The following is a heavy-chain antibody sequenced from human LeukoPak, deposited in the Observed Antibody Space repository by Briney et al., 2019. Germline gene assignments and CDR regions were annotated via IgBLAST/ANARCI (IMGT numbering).Heavy chain of an antibody. CDR1: GYTFTSYW. Sequence: GESLKISCQGSGYTFTSYWIGWVRQIPGKGLEWMGIIYPGDSDTRYSASFQGLVTISADKSIRTAYLQWSSLKASDTAMYYCVRQGNTYGHLEIWGQGALVTVSS. D-gene: IGHD1-1*01. CDR3: VRQGNTYGHLEI. CDR2: IYPGDSDT. V-gene: IGHV5-51*01. J-gene: IGHJ4*02.